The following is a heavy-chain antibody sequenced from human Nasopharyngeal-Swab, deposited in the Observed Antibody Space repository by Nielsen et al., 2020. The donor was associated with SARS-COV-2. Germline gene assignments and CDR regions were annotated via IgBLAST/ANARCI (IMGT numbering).Heavy chain of an antibody. CDR2: IYTSGST. CDR3: ARSLGIVVVPAARYYYYGMDV. CDR1: GGSISSGSYY. V-gene: IGHV4-61*02. D-gene: IGHD2-2*03. J-gene: IGHJ6*02. Sequence: SETLSLTCTVSGGSISSGSYYWSRIRQPAGKGLEWIGRIYTSGSTNYNPSLKSRVTISVDTSKNQFSLKLSSVTAADTAVYYCARSLGIVVVPAARYYYYGMDVWGQGTTVTVSS.